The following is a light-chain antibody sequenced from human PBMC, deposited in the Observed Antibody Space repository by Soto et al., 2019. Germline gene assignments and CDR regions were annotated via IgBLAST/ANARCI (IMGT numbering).Light chain of an antibody. J-gene: IGLJ1*01. CDR1: SSDIGGYNY. CDR2: EVS. V-gene: IGLV2-8*01. Sequence: QSVLTQPPSAAGSPGQAVTISCTGTSSDIGGYNYVSWYQQHPGKAPKFMIYEVSKRPSGVPDRFSGSKSGNTASLTVSGLQAEDEADYYCNSYARSNLDVFATGSKLTLL. CDR3: NSYARSNLDV.